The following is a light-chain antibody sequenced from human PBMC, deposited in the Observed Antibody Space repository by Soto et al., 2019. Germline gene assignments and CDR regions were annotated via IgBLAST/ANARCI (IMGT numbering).Light chain of an antibody. CDR3: QQRSNWAL. V-gene: IGKV3-11*01. CDR1: QSVSSY. J-gene: IGKJ4*01. CDR2: DAS. Sequence: EIELTQSPATPSLSKGERATLSCRASQSVSSYLAWYQQKPGQAPRLLIYDASNRATGIPARFSGSGSGTDFTLTISSLEPEDFAVYYCQQRSNWALFGGGTKVDIK.